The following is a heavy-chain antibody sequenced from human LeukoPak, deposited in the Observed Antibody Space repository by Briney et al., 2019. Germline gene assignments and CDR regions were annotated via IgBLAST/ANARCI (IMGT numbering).Heavy chain of an antibody. Sequence: ASVKVSCKASGYTFTGYYMHWVRQAPGQGLEWMGWINPNSGGTNYAQKFQGRVTMTRDTSISTAYMELSRLRSDDTAVYYCARDIAARGVTFDYWGQGTLVTVSS. J-gene: IGHJ4*02. CDR2: INPNSGGT. D-gene: IGHD6-6*01. CDR1: GYTFTGYY. V-gene: IGHV1-2*02. CDR3: ARDIAARGVTFDY.